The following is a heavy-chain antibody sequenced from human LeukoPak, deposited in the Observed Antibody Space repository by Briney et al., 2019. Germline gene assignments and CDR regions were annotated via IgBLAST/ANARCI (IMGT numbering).Heavy chain of an antibody. Sequence: QPGGSLRLSCAVSGFSISNYWMSWVRQAPGKGLEWVANIKEDGSEKYFVDSVKGRFTISRDNAKNSLYLQMESLRADDTAMYYCAKSSAGSVLAATPSDSWGQGTLVTVSS. J-gene: IGHJ4*02. CDR2: IKEDGSEK. V-gene: IGHV3-7*02. CDR1: GFSISNYW. CDR3: AKSSAGSVLAATPSDS. D-gene: IGHD2-15*01.